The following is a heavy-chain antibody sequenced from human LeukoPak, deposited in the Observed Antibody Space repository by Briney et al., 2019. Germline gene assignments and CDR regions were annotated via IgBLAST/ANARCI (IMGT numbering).Heavy chain of an antibody. CDR1: GVPFSNYY. CDR3: TRAVAGHPD. D-gene: IGHD6-19*01. Sequence: SETLSLTCGVSGVPFSNYYWSWVRQSPTRGLEWIGEINHSGYTNYNPSLKSRVTMSIDTSKNQFSLKLTSVTAADAGAYYCTRAVAGHPDWGQGTLVTVSS. CDR2: INHSGYT. V-gene: IGHV4-34*01. J-gene: IGHJ4*02.